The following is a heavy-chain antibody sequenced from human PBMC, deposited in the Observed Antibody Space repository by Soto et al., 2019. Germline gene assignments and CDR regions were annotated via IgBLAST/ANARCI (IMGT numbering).Heavy chain of an antibody. J-gene: IGHJ4*02. V-gene: IGHV4-38-2*01. CDR1: GHPISRGYF. CDR2: IYHSGST. Sequence: SETLSLTCAVSGHPISRGYFWGWIRQPPGKGLEWIGSIYHSGSTYYNPSLKSRVTMSVDASKNQFSLNLSSVTAADTAVYYCARSDHYFKGVFASWGQGTLVTVSS. CDR3: ARSDHYFKGVFAS. D-gene: IGHD2-21*01.